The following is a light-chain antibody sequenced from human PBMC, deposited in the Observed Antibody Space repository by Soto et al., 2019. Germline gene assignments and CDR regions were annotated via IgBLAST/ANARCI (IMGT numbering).Light chain of an antibody. V-gene: IGLV2-14*01. J-gene: IGLJ1*01. CDR2: EVT. CDR1: TNDVGGYNY. Sequence: LTQPASVSGSPGQSITISCTGTTNDVGGYNYVSWYQQHPGKAPKLMIYEVTNRPSGVSNRFSGSKSGNTASLTISGLQAEDEADYSCSSFTSTNTVYVFGSGTKVTVL. CDR3: SSFTSTNTVYV.